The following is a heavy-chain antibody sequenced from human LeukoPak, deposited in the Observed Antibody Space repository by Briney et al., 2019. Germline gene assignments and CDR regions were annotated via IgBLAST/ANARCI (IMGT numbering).Heavy chain of an antibody. CDR1: GFTFSSYI. Sequence: PGGSLRLSCAASGFTFSSYIMHWVRQAPGKGLEYVSGITSNGGSTYYANSVKGRFAISRDNSKNTLYLQMGSLRPEDMAVYYCARGTSYDYIWGSYRFFDYWGQGTLVTVSS. D-gene: IGHD3-16*02. CDR3: ARGTSYDYIWGSYRFFDY. CDR2: ITSNGGST. J-gene: IGHJ4*02. V-gene: IGHV3-64*01.